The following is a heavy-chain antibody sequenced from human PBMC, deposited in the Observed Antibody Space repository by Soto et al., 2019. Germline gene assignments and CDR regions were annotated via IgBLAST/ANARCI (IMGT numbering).Heavy chain of an antibody. CDR3: ARDPTSIVGATTYYYGMDV. CDR2: IIPIYGNT. V-gene: IGHV1-69*13. D-gene: IGHD1-26*01. J-gene: IGHJ6*02. CDR1: GYTFTSYG. Sequence: ASVKVSCKASGYTFTSYGISWVRQAPGQGLEWMGGIIPIYGNTNYAQKFQGRVTITADESTSTAYMELSSLRSEDTAVYYCARDPTSIVGATTYYYGMDVWGQGTTVTVSS.